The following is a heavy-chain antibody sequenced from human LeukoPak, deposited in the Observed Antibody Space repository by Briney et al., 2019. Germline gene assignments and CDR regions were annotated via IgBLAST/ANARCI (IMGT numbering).Heavy chain of an antibody. J-gene: IGHJ4*02. V-gene: IGHV1-18*01. D-gene: IGHD3-9*01. Sequence: ASVKVSCKASGYTFTSYGISRVRQAPGQGLEWMGWISAYNGNTNYAQKLQGRVTMTTDTSTSTAYMELRSLRSDDTAVYYCARDRTFYDILTGYYYDYWGQGTLVTVSS. CDR1: GYTFTSYG. CDR3: ARDRTFYDILTGYYYDY. CDR2: ISAYNGNT.